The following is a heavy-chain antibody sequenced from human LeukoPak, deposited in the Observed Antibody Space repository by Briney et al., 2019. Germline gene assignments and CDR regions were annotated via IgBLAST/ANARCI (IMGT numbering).Heavy chain of an antibody. Sequence: GGSLRLSCAASGFTFSSYGMHWVRQTPGKGLECVAFIRYDGGNQYYTDSVKGRFTISRDNSKNTIYLQMNSLRAEDTAEYYCAKDLRSRIAAAGAPDYWGQGTLVTVSS. CDR1: GFTFSSYG. V-gene: IGHV3-30*02. D-gene: IGHD6-13*01. CDR3: AKDLRSRIAAAGAPDY. J-gene: IGHJ4*02. CDR2: IRYDGGNQ.